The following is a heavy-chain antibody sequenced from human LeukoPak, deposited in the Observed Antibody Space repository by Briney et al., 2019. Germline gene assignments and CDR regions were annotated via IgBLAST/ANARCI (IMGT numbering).Heavy chain of an antibody. J-gene: IGHJ4*02. V-gene: IGHV3-33*06. CDR3: AKRPSDYGDYVSYFDY. CDR2: IWYDGSNK. Sequence: QPGRSLRLSCAASGFTFSSYGMHWVRQAPGKGLEWVAVIWYDGSNKYYADSVKGRFTISRDNSKNTLYLQMNSLRDEDTAVYYCAKRPSDYGDYVSYFDYWGQGTLVTVSS. CDR1: GFTFSSYG. D-gene: IGHD4-17*01.